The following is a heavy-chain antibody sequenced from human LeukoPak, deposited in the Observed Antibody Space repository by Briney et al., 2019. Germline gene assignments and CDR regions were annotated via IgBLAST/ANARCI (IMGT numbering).Heavy chain of an antibody. Sequence: SETLSLTCTVSGGSISSSSYYWGWIRQPPGKGLEWIGTIYYSGSTYYNPSLKSRVTISVDTSKNQFSLKLSSVTAADTAVYYCARDQGTIVATNFDYWGQGTLVTVSS. CDR1: GGSISSSSYY. D-gene: IGHD5-12*01. J-gene: IGHJ4*02. V-gene: IGHV4-39*07. CDR2: IYYSGST. CDR3: ARDQGTIVATNFDY.